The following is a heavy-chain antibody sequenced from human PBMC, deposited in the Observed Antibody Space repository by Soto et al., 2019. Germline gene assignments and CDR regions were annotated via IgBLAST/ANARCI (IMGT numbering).Heavy chain of an antibody. J-gene: IGHJ4*02. Sequence: SETLSLTCAVSVGSFTSNNWWTCVRQPPGQGLEWIGEIYRTGSTNYNPSLKSRVTISLDKSENQFSLKVTPLTAADTAVYYCASRDPGTSVDYWGQGTLVTVSS. V-gene: IGHV4-4*02. CDR3: ASRDPGTSVDY. D-gene: IGHD1-7*01. CDR1: VGSFTSNNW. CDR2: IYRTGST.